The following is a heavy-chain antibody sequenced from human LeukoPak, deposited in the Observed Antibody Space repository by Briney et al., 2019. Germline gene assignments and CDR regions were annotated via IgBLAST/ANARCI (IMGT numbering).Heavy chain of an antibody. CDR2: IKQGGSEK. Sequence: GGFLRLSCAASGFTFSSYWMSWVRQAPGKGLEWVANIKQGGSEKYYVDSVKGRFTISRDNAKSSLYLQMNSLRAEDTAVYYCASQNDYGGNCFFEYWGQGTLVTVSS. CDR3: ASQNDYGGNCFFEY. J-gene: IGHJ4*02. CDR1: GFTFSSYW. V-gene: IGHV3-7*01. D-gene: IGHD4-23*01.